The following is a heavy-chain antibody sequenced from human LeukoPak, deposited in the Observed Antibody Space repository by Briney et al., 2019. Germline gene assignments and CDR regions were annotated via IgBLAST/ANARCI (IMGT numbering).Heavy chain of an antibody. V-gene: IGHV3-30*03. CDR1: GFTFSSYG. CDR3: ARGLGDYVEDWYFDL. D-gene: IGHD4-17*01. J-gene: IGHJ2*01. CDR2: ISYDGSNK. Sequence: GGSLRLSCAASGFTFSSYGMHWVRQAPGKGLEWVAVISYDGSNKYYADSVKGRFTISRDNSKNTLYLQMNSLRAEDTAVYYCARGLGDYVEDWYFDLWGRGTLVTVSS.